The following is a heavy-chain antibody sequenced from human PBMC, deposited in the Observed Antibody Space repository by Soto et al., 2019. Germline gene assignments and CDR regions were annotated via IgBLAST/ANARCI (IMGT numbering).Heavy chain of an antibody. CDR3: AKDQGSGPTHHYYYYYGMDV. CDR2: ISGSGGST. V-gene: IGHV3-23*01. CDR1: GFTFSSYA. D-gene: IGHD2-15*01. J-gene: IGHJ6*02. Sequence: GGSLRLSCAASGFTFSSYAMSWVRQAPGKGLEWVSAISGSGGSTYYADSVKGRFTISRDNSKNTLYLQMNSLRAEDTAVYYCAKDQGSGPTHHYYYYYGMDVWGQGTTVTVSS.